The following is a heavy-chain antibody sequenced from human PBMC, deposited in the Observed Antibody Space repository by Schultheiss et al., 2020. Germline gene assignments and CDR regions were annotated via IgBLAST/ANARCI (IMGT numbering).Heavy chain of an antibody. J-gene: IGHJ6*02. CDR2: IYTSGST. D-gene: IGHD1-1*01. CDR1: GGSISSYY. V-gene: IGHV4-4*07. CDR3: ARASREKTGSYYGMDV. Sequence: GSLRLSCTVSGGSISSYYWSWIRQPAGKGLEWIGRIYTSGSTNYNPSLKSRVTISVDTSKNQFSLKLSSVTAADTAVYYCARASREKTGSYYGMDVWGQGSTITVSS.